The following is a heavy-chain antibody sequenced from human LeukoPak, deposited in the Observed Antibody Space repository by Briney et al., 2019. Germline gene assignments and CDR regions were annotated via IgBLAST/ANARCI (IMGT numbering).Heavy chain of an antibody. V-gene: IGHV4-39*07. Sequence: PSETLSLTCTVSGGSISSSSYYWGWIRQPPGKGLEWIGSIYYSGSTYYNPSLKSRVTISVDTSKNQFSLKLSSVTAADTAVYYYARVGAKDAFDIWGQGTMVTVSS. CDR2: IYYSGST. J-gene: IGHJ3*02. D-gene: IGHD1-26*01. CDR1: GGSISSSSYY. CDR3: ARVGAKDAFDI.